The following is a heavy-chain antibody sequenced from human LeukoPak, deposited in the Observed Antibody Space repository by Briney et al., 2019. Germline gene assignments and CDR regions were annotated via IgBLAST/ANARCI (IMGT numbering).Heavy chain of an antibody. CDR3: AKGVAVAGTYSQH. J-gene: IGHJ1*01. CDR2: ILYDGSNN. D-gene: IGHD6-19*01. V-gene: IGHV3-30*18. CDR1: GFTFSSYG. Sequence: GGSLRLSCAASGFTFSSYGMHWVRQAPGKGLEWVAVILYDGSNNYYADSVKGRFTISRDNSKNTLYLQMNSLRAEDTAMYYCAKGVAVAGTYSQHWGQGTLVTVSS.